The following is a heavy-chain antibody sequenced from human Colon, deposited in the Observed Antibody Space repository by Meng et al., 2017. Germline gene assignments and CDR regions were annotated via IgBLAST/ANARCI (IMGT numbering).Heavy chain of an antibody. CDR1: GFTFSDYF. V-gene: IGHV3-11*01. Sequence: GSLRLSCAASGFTFSDYFMSWVRQAPGKGLEWIAYISGHSNTIYYADSVRGRVSISRDNAKNSMYLQMYSLGAEDTAVYYCARDVRFSRVGLDVWGQGTTVTVSS. CDR2: ISGHSNTI. J-gene: IGHJ6*02. D-gene: IGHD3-10*02. CDR3: ARDVRFSRVGLDV.